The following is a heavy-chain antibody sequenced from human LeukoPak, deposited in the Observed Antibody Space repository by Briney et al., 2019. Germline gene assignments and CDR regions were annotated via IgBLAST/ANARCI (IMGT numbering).Heavy chain of an antibody. J-gene: IGHJ4*02. CDR2: INAGNGNT. CDR3: ARDRLPNPDYGDPVALSH. D-gene: IGHD4-17*01. V-gene: IGHV1-3*01. Sequence: ASVKVSCKASGYTFTSYAMHWVRQAPGQRLEWMGWINAGNGNTKYSQKFQGRVTITRDTSASTAYMELSSLRSEDTAVYYCARDRLPNPDYGDPVALSHWGQGTLVTVSS. CDR1: GYTFTSYA.